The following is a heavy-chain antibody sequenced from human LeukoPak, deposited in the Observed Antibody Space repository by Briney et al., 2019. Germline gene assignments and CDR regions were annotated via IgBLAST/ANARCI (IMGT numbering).Heavy chain of an antibody. CDR2: ITISGHTK. CDR1: GFDLSTYE. Sequence: GGSLRLSCAASGFDLSTYEMNWVRQAPGKGLEWIADITISGHTKNYADSVKGRFTISRDNARTSLYLQMNSLRVEDTGVYYCASGPIIAVAGTGYWGQGTLVTVSS. CDR3: ASGPIIAVAGTGY. D-gene: IGHD6-19*01. J-gene: IGHJ4*02. V-gene: IGHV3-48*03.